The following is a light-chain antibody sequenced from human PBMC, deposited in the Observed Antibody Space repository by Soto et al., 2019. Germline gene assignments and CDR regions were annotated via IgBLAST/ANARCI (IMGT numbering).Light chain of an antibody. CDR2: GAS. CDR3: HRYLNSSFTR. Sequence: EIVLTQFPGTLALSPGERATLSCRASQSVSSSSLAWYQQKPGQAPKVLIYGASSRATGIPDRFSGSGSGTDFTLTISRLEPDDFSFYYDHRYLNSSFTRLG. J-gene: IGKJ1*01. V-gene: IGKV3-20*01. CDR1: QSVSSSS.